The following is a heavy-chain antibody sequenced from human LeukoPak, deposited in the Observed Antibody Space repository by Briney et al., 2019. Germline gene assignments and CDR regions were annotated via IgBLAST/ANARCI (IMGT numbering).Heavy chain of an antibody. CDR2: IDYSGST. Sequence: SETLSLTCTVSGGSISSGGYYWSWIRQHPGKGLEWMGYIDYSGSTYYNPSLKSRVTISRDTSKNQFSLKLSSATAADTAVYYCARGLYSIVDYWGQGTLVAVSS. CDR3: ARGLYSIVDY. CDR1: GGSISSGGYY. J-gene: IGHJ4*02. D-gene: IGHD2-8*01. V-gene: IGHV4-31*03.